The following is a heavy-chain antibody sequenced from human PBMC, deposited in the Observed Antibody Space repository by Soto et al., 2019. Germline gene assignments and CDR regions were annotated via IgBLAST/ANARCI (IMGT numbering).Heavy chain of an antibody. CDR2: INPNSGGT. Sequence: ASVKVSCKASGYTFTGYYMHWVRQAPGQGLEWMGWINPNSGGTNYAQKFQGRVTMTRDTSISTAHMELSRLRSDDTAVYYCASRSEVKYSGAFDIWGQGTMVTVSS. CDR1: GYTFTGYY. D-gene: IGHD2-15*01. CDR3: ASRSEVKYSGAFDI. J-gene: IGHJ3*02. V-gene: IGHV1-2*02.